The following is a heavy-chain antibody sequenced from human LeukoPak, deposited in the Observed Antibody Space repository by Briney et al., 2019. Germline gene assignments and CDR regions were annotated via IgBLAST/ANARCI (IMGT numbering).Heavy chain of an antibody. V-gene: IGHV3-7*03. CDR3: ARDIIAAWNFDF. J-gene: IGHJ4*02. CDR1: GFTFSGYW. D-gene: IGHD1-1*01. CDR2: IKHDGSER. Sequence: GGSLRLSCAASGFTFSGYWMSWVRQAPGKGLEWVANIKHDGSERYCADSVKGRFTISRDNAKNSLYLQMNSLRAEDKAIYYCARDIIAAWNFDFWGQGTLVTVSS.